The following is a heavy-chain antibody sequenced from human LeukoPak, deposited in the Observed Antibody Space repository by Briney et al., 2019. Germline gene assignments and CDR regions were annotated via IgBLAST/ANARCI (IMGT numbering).Heavy chain of an antibody. J-gene: IGHJ4*02. D-gene: IGHD3-22*01. Sequence: GGSLRLSCAASGFTFSDYYMSRIRQAPGKGLEWISYISTVGSTGTIRTYADSVKGRFTISRDNAKNSLYLQMNSLRAEDTAVYYCAKAGPMKLQHYFDYWGQGTLVTVSS. CDR2: ISTVGSTGTIR. CDR3: AKAGPMKLQHYFDY. V-gene: IGHV3-11*04. CDR1: GFTFSDYY.